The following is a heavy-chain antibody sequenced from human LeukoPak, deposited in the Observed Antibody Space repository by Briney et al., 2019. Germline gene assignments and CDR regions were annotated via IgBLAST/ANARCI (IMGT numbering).Heavy chain of an antibody. D-gene: IGHD6-6*01. CDR1: GGSISSSSYY. V-gene: IGHV4-39*07. J-gene: IGHJ4*02. Sequence: PSETLSLTCTVSGGSISSSSYYWGWIRQPPGKGLEWIGSIYYSGSTYYNPSLKSRVTISVDTSKNQFSLKLSSVTAADTAVYYCARDNRIAARRGDFWDYWGQGTLVTVSS. CDR2: IYYSGST. CDR3: ARDNRIAARRGDFWDY.